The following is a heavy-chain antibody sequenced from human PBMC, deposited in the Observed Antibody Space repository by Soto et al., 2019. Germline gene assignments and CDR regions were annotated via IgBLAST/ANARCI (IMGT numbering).Heavy chain of an antibody. V-gene: IGHV3-23*04. D-gene: IGHD1-26*01. J-gene: IGHJ4*02. CDR2: IINSGGTS. CDR1: GFIFSNYV. CDR3: AKRPRALLTFDY. Sequence: EVQLVDSGGGLVQPGGSLRLSCAASGFIFSNYVMSWVRQAPGKGLEWVSSIINSGGTSYYADSVKGRFTISRDNSKNTLYLQMTSLRAEDTAIYYCAKRPRALLTFDYWGQGTLVTVSS.